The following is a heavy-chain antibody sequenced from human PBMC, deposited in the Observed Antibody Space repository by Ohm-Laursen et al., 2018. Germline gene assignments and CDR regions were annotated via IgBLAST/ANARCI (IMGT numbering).Heavy chain of an antibody. CDR2: ITNSNGGHDT. J-gene: IGHJ4*02. V-gene: IGHV3-23*01. Sequence: SLRLSCTASGFTFRSYAMTWVRQAPGKGLEWVSSITNSNGGHDTYYTDSVKGRFTISRDNSKNTLYLQMNGLRAEDTAVYYCAKTRYFSRGSCDFDYWGQGTLVTVSS. CDR1: GFTFRSYA. CDR3: AKTRYFSRGSCDFDY. D-gene: IGHD2-15*01.